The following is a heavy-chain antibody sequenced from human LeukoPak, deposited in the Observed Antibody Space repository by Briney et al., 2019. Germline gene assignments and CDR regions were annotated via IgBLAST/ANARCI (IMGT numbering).Heavy chain of an antibody. CDR3: ARHAVYAGSGWSFDY. J-gene: IGHJ4*02. V-gene: IGHV4-59*08. D-gene: IGHD6-19*01. CDR1: GGSISPYY. CDR2: FYYSGSGST. Sequence: SETLSLTCTVSGGSISPYYWSWIRQPPGKGLEWIGYFYYSGSGSTNHNPALKSRVTISVDTSKNQFSLTLSSVTAADTAVYYCARHAVYAGSGWSFDYWGKGTLVTVSS.